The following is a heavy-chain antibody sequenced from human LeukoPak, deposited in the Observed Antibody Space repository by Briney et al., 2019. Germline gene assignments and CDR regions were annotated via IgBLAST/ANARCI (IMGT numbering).Heavy chain of an antibody. CDR2: ISAYDGNT. CDR1: GYTFTSFG. Sequence: ASVKVSCKASGYTFTSFGITGVRQAPGQGLEWMGWISAYDGNTNYAQNLQGRVTMTTDTSTSTAYMDLRSLRSDDTAVYYCARTRPTWEGWGFDYWGQGTLVTVSS. V-gene: IGHV1-18*01. CDR3: ARTRPTWEGWGFDY. D-gene: IGHD1-26*01. J-gene: IGHJ4*02.